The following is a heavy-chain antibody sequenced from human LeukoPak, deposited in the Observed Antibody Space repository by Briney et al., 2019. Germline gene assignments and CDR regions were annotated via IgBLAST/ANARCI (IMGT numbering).Heavy chain of an antibody. CDR1: GFTFSSYE. CDR3: ARDRLVSYYYGSGSYLTPLDY. D-gene: IGHD3-10*01. V-gene: IGHV3-48*03. CDR2: ISSSGSTI. J-gene: IGHJ4*02. Sequence: GGSLRLSCAASGFTFSSYEMNWVRQAPGKGLEWVSYISSSGSTIYYADSVKGRFTISRDNAKNSLYLQMNSPRAEDTAVYYCARDRLVSYYYGSGSYLTPLDYWGQGTLVTVSS.